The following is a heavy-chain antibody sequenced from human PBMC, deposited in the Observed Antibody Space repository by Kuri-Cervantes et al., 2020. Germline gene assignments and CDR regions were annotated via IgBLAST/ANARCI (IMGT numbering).Heavy chain of an antibody. V-gene: IGHV3-23*01. Sequence: GGSLRLSCAASGFIFSSYGMQWVRQAPGKGLAWVSDISGSGGSTYYADSVKGRFTISRDNSKNTLYLQMNSLRAEDTAVYYCAKGMDARYYFDYRGQGTLVTVSS. CDR2: ISGSGGST. D-gene: IGHD2-2*01. J-gene: IGHJ4*02. CDR3: AKGMDARYYFDY. CDR1: GFIFSSYG.